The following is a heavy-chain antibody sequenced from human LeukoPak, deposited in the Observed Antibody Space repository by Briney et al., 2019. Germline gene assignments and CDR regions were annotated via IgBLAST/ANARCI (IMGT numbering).Heavy chain of an antibody. CDR1: GFTVSSYS. D-gene: IGHD3-3*01. V-gene: IGHV3-21*01. CDR2: ISSSSSYI. J-gene: IGHJ4*02. CDR3: ARDGWSKFDY. Sequence: GGSLRLSCAASGFTVSSYSMNWVRQAPGKGLEWVSSISSSSSYIYYADSVKGRFTISRDNAKNSLYLQMNSLRAEDTAVYYCARDGWSKFDYWGQGTLVTVSS.